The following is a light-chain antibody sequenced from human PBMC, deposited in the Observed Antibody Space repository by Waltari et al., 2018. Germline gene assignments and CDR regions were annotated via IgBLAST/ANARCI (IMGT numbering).Light chain of an antibody. Sequence: EVVLTQSPGTLSLSPGERVTLSCRASQSVDSTYLAWYQQKPGQAPTSLIYKTSTRATGIPDRFSGSGSGTDFSLNINILEPGDSAVYYCQQFGGSPMYTFGLGTKLEIK. CDR2: KTS. V-gene: IGKV3-20*01. CDR3: QQFGGSPMYT. CDR1: QSVDSTY. J-gene: IGKJ2*01.